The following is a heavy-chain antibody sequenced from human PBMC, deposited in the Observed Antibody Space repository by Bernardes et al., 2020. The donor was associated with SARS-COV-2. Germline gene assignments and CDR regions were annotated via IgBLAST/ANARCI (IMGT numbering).Heavy chain of an antibody. CDR3: ATAPNQSYQLLWFYGMDV. Sequence: SETLSLTCTVSGGSISSSSYYWGWIRQPPGKGLEWIGSIYYSGSTYYNPSLKSRVTISVDTSKNQFSLKLSSVTAADTAVYYCATAPNQSYQLLWFYGMDVWGQGTTVTVSS. D-gene: IGHD2-2*01. CDR2: IYYSGST. J-gene: IGHJ6*02. CDR1: GGSISSSSYY. V-gene: IGHV4-39*01.